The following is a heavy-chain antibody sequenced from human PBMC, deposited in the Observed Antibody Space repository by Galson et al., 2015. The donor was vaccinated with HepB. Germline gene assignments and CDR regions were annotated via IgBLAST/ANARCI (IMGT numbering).Heavy chain of an antibody. CDR1: GFTFSNYD. CDR2: VSRSGGTT. CDR3: AKGGSGCDGVTCYTWFFDR. J-gene: IGHJ4*02. D-gene: IGHD2-15*01. Sequence: SLRLSCAASGFTFSNYDMNWVRQAPGKGLEWVSGVSRSGGTTDYADAVKGRFTISRDNSKNTVFLQMNSLRAEDTAVYYCAKGGSGCDGVTCYTWFFDRWSQGTLVTVSS. V-gene: IGHV3-23*01.